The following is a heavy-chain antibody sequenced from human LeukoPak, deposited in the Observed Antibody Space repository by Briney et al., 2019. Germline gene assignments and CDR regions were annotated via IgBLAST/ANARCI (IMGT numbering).Heavy chain of an antibody. D-gene: IGHD3-22*01. CDR2: INHSGST. Sequence: PSETLSLTCAVYGGSFSGYYWSWIRQPPGKGLEWIGEINHSGSTNYNPSLKSRVTISVDTSKNQFSLKLSSVTAADTAVYYCARVPDYYDSSGYYREYDYWGQGTLVTVSS. V-gene: IGHV4-34*01. J-gene: IGHJ4*02. CDR1: GGSFSGYY. CDR3: ARVPDYYDSSGYYREYDY.